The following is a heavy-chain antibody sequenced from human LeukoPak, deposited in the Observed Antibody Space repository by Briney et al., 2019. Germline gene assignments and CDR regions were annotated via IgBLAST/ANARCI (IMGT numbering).Heavy chain of an antibody. J-gene: IGHJ4*02. D-gene: IGHD3-10*01. V-gene: IGHV3-48*04. CDR1: GFTFSSYS. CDR2: ISSSSSTI. Sequence: PGGSLRLSCAASGFTFSSYSMNWVRQAPGKGLEWVSYISSSSSTIYYADSVKGRFTISRDNAKNSLYLQMNSLRAEDTAVYYCAGGSGSYYKSLGYWGQGTLVTVSS. CDR3: AGGSGSYYKSLGY.